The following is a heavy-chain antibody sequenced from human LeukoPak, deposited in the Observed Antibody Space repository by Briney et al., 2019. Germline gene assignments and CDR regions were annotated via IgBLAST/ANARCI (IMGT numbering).Heavy chain of an antibody. Sequence: PGRSLRLSCAASGFTFSSYALHWVRQAPGKGLEWVAVISYDGSNKYYADSVKGRFTISRDNSKNTLYLQMNSLRAEDTAVYYCARVPYSGYDYGYWGQGTLVTVSS. CDR3: ARVPYSGYDYGY. CDR1: GFTFSSYA. J-gene: IGHJ4*02. D-gene: IGHD5-12*01. V-gene: IGHV3-30*04. CDR2: ISYDGSNK.